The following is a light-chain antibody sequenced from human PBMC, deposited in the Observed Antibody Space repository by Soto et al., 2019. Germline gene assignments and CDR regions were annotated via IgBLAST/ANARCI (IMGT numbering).Light chain of an antibody. J-gene: IGKJ5*01. CDR3: QQRINWPT. V-gene: IGKV3-11*01. Sequence: EVVRSRSSGTLSMSPGERATLSCRASQSISFYLTWYQHKPGQAPRLLIYDASNRATGIPARFSGSGYGTDFTLTISSLEPEDFAVYYCQQRINWPTFGQGTRLEIK. CDR2: DAS. CDR1: QSISFY.